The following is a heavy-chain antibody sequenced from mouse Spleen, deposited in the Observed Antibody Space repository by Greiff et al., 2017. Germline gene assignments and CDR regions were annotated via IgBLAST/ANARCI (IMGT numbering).Heavy chain of an antibody. CDR2: IYPGDGDT. Sequence: VQLQQSGPELVKPGASVKISCKASGYAFSSSWMNWVKQRPGKGLEWIGRIYPGDGDTNYNGKFKGKATLTADKSSSTAYMQLSSLTSEDSAVYFCARYGYDYYWYFDVWGAGTTVTVSS. D-gene: IGHD2-2*01. V-gene: IGHV1-82*01. CDR3: ARYGYDYYWYFDV. J-gene: IGHJ1*01. CDR1: GYAFSSSW.